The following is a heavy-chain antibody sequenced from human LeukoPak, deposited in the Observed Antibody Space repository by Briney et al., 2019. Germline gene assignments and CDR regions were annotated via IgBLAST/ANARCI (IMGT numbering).Heavy chain of an antibody. D-gene: IGHD1-26*01. V-gene: IGHV3-74*03. CDR3: ARDPGKGGSFSD. CDR1: GFTFSIYW. CDR2: INGDGTNI. Sequence: GGSLRLSCAASGFTFSIYWMSWVRQVPGKGLVWVSGINGDGTNIKYADSVKGRFTVSRDNAKNTLYLQMNSLGVDDTAVYYCARDPGKGGSFSDWGQGTLVTVSS. J-gene: IGHJ4*02.